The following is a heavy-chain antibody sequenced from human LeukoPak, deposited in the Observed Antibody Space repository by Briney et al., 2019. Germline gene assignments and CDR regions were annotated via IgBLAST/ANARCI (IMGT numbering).Heavy chain of an antibody. CDR1: GFPFSSYG. Sequence: PGGSLRLSCAASGFPFSSYGMSWVRQAPGKGLEWVSAITGSSRSTYYADSVKDRFTISRDNSKNTLYLQMNSLRAEDTAIYYCAKDQLNRFCSGGSCSTTHDYWGQGTLVTVSS. V-gene: IGHV3-23*01. CDR3: AKDQLNRFCSGGSCSTTHDY. CDR2: ITGSSRST. J-gene: IGHJ4*02. D-gene: IGHD2-15*01.